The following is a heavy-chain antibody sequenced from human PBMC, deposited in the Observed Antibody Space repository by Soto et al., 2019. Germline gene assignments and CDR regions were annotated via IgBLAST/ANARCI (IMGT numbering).Heavy chain of an antibody. CDR2: IYTGGGT. D-gene: IGHD6-19*01. CDR1: GLTVSSNY. CDR3: ARMGQWRVPGDYYYGMDV. Sequence: GGSLRLSCAASGLTVSSNYMNWVRQAPGKGLEWVSLIYTGGGTYYADSVKGRFTVSRDNTKNTLYLQMNSLRAEDTAVYYCARMGQWRVPGDYYYGMDVWGQGTSVTVSS. V-gene: IGHV3-53*01. J-gene: IGHJ6*02.